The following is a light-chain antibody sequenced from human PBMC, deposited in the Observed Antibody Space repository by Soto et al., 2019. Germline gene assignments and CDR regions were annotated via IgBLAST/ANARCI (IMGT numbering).Light chain of an antibody. CDR2: GNI. J-gene: IGLJ3*02. V-gene: IGLV1-40*01. CDR1: NSNLGGGYD. Sequence: QLVLTQPPSVSGAPGQRVTISCTGSNSNLGGGYDVHWYQQLPGTAPKLLVYGNINRPSRVPDRFSGSKSDTSASLAITGLQAEDEADYYCQSYDSSLSAWVFGGGTKLTVL. CDR3: QSYDSSLSAWV.